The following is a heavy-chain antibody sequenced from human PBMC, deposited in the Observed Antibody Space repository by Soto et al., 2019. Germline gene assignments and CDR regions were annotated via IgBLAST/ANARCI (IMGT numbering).Heavy chain of an antibody. D-gene: IGHD1-26*01. CDR1: GYSLSIYA. CDR3: ARGGSLYWYFDL. V-gene: IGHV1-3*01. Sequence: VSVNVYCKASGYSLSIYAGHWVRKAPGQRLEWMGWINAGNGNTKYSQKFQGRVTITRDTSASTAYMELSSLRSEDTAVYYCARGGSLYWYFDLWGRGILVTVSS. J-gene: IGHJ2*01. CDR2: INAGNGNT.